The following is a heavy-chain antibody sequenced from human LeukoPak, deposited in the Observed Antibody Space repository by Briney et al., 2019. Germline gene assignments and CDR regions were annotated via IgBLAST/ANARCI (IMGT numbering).Heavy chain of an antibody. J-gene: IGHJ6*03. CDR2: MNPNSGNK. CDR3: ARGPEWRGDYYYMDV. V-gene: IGHV1-8*01. CDR1: VYSFTNFD. D-gene: IGHD3-3*01. Sequence: VASVKVTCKASVYSFTNFDINWVRQATGQGLERMGWMNPNSGNKGYAQKFQGRVTMTMNTSITTAYMELSSLRSEDTAVYYCARGPEWRGDYYYMDVWGRGTTVTVSS.